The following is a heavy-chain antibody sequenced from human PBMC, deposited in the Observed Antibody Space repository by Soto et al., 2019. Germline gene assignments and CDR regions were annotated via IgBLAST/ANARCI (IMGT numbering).Heavy chain of an antibody. D-gene: IGHD6-6*01. V-gene: IGHV3-21*01. Sequence: EVQLVESGGGLVKPGGSLRLSCAASGFTFSSYSMNWVRQAPGKGLEWVSSISSSSSYIYYADSVKGRFTISRDNAKNSLYLQMNSLRAEDTAVYYCARAPRMGSSSSKEYFQHWGQGTLVTVSS. J-gene: IGHJ1*01. CDR2: ISSSSSYI. CDR3: ARAPRMGSSSSKEYFQH. CDR1: GFTFSSYS.